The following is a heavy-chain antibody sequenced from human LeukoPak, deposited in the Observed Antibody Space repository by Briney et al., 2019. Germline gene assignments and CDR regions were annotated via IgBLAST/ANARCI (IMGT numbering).Heavy chain of an antibody. CDR3: ARTLHIAAADAPYYYYYYMDV. Sequence: SETLSLTRTVSGGSISSYYWSWIRQPPGKGLEWIGYIYYSGSTNYNPSLKSRVTISVDTSKNQFSLKLSSVTAADTAVYYCARTLHIAAADAPYYYYYYMDVWGKGTTVTVSS. J-gene: IGHJ6*03. CDR2: IYYSGST. D-gene: IGHD6-13*01. V-gene: IGHV4-59*08. CDR1: GGSISSYY.